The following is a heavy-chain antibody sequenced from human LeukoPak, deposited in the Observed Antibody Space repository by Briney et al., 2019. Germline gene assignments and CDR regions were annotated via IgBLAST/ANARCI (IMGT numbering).Heavy chain of an antibody. CDR1: GGSFSGYY. D-gene: IGHD3-22*01. CDR2: INHSGST. J-gene: IGHJ3*02. V-gene: IGHV4-34*01. CDR3: ARDRRHYYDSSGYYSRNAFDI. Sequence: PSETLSLTCAVYGGSFSGYYWSWIRQPPGKGLEWIGEINHSGSTNYNPSLKSRVTISVDTSKNQFSLKLSSVTAADTAVYYCARDRRHYYDSSGYYSRNAFDIWGQGTMVTVSS.